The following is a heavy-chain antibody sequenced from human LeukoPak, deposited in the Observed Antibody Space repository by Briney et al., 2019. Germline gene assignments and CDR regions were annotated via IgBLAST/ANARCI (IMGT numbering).Heavy chain of an antibody. V-gene: IGHV3-30*02. Sequence: PGGSLRLSCVASGFTFSRYWMHWVRQAPGKGLEWVAFIRYDGSNKYYADSVKGRFTISRDNSKNTLYLQMNSLRAEDTAVYYCAKDYDILTGYYHAFDIWGQGTMVTVSS. D-gene: IGHD3-9*01. CDR1: GFTFSRYW. CDR3: AKDYDILTGYYHAFDI. J-gene: IGHJ3*02. CDR2: IRYDGSNK.